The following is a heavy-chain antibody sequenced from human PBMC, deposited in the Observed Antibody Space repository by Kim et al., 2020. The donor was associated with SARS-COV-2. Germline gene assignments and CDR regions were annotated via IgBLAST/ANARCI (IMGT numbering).Heavy chain of an antibody. J-gene: IGHJ4*02. D-gene: IGHD5-12*01. Sequence: SETLSLTCAVYGGSFSGYYWSWIRQPPGKGLEWIGEINHSGSTNYNPSLKSRVTISVDTSKNQFSLKLSSVTAADTAVYYCARRTYDYMVDYWGQGTLVTVSS. CDR3: ARRTYDYMVDY. V-gene: IGHV4-34*01. CDR1: GGSFSGYY. CDR2: INHSGST.